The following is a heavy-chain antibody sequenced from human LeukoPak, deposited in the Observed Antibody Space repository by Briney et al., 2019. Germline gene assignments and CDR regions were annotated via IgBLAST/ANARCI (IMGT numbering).Heavy chain of an antibody. Sequence: GGSLRLSCAASGFSFSRYEMSWVRQAPGKGLEWVSVIYSGGSTYYADSVKGRFTISRDNAKNSLYLQMNSLRADDTAVYYCARDTLGEGEDANYAVYYFDYWGQGTVVTVSS. CDR2: IYSGGST. V-gene: IGHV3-66*01. CDR3: ARDTLGEGEDANYAVYYFDY. CDR1: GFSFSRYE. J-gene: IGHJ4*02. D-gene: IGHD4/OR15-4a*01.